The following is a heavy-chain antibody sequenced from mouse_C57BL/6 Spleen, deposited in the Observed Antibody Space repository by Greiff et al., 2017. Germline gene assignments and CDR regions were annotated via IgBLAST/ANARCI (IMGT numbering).Heavy chain of an antibody. V-gene: IGHV1-55*01. J-gene: IGHJ1*03. Sequence: QVQLKQPGAELVKPGASVKMSCKASGYTFTSYWITWVKQRPGQGLEWIGDIYPGSGSTNYNEKFKSKATLTVDTSSSTAYMQLSSLTSEDSAVYYCARYYFGDYYGSSYYWYFDVWGTGTTVTVSS. CDR3: ARYYFGDYYGSSYYWYFDV. D-gene: IGHD1-1*01. CDR1: GYTFTSYW. CDR2: IYPGSGST.